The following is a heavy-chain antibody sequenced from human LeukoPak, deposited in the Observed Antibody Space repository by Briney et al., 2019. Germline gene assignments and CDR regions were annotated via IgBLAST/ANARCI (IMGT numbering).Heavy chain of an antibody. D-gene: IGHD1-26*01. J-gene: IGHJ4*02. CDR1: GFTYSNSW. CDR3: TRVSILEVEDY. Sequence: PGGSLRLSCAASGFTYSNSWMNWVRQAPGKGLGWVANIKPNGSEKYYVDSVKGRFTISRDNADNLLYLQMNSLRVEDTAVYFCTRVSILEVEDYWGQGTLVTVSS. CDR2: IKPNGSEK. V-gene: IGHV3-7*01.